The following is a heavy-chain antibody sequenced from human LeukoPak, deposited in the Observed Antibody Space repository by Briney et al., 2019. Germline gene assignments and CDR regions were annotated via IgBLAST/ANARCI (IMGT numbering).Heavy chain of an antibody. D-gene: IGHD3-22*01. CDR3: VRESGLRATDYYDSSGYYYP. CDR2: IYTSGST. J-gene: IGHJ5*02. V-gene: IGHV4-4*07. CDR1: GGSISSYY. Sequence: SETLSLTCTVSGGSISSYYWSWIRQPAGKGLEWIGRIYTSGSTNYNPSLKSRVTMSVDTSKNQFSLKLSSVTAADTAVYYCVRESGLRATDYYDSSGYYYPWGQGTLVTVSS.